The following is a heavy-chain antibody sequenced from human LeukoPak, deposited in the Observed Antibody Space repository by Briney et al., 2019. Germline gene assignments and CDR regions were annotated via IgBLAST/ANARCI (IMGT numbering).Heavy chain of an antibody. J-gene: IGHJ4*02. CDR3: AKALGYYYDSSDYPLGY. D-gene: IGHD3-22*01. CDR2: ISYDGSNK. Sequence: TGGSLRLSCAASGFTFSSYGMHWVRQAPGKGLEWVAVISYDGSNKYYADSVKGRFTISRDNSKNTLYLQMNSLRAEDTAVYYCAKALGYYYDSSDYPLGYWGQGTLVTVSS. CDR1: GFTFSSYG. V-gene: IGHV3-30*18.